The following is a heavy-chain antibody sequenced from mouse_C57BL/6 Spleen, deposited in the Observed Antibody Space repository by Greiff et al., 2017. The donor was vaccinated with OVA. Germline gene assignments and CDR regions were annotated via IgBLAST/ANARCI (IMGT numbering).Heavy chain of an antibody. CDR2: INPSSGYT. J-gene: IGHJ2*01. Sequence: QVQLQQSGAELAKPGASVKLSCKASGYTFTSYWMHWVKQRPGQGLEWIGYINPSSGYTKYNQKFKDKATLTADKSSSTAYMQLSSLTYEDSAVYYCATNYYGSSGYFDYWGQGTTLTVSS. CDR3: ATNYYGSSGYFDY. CDR1: GYTFTSYW. D-gene: IGHD1-1*01. V-gene: IGHV1-7*01.